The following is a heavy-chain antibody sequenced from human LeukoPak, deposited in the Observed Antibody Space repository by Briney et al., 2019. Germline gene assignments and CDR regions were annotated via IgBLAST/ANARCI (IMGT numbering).Heavy chain of an antibody. CDR1: GGSITSNTYF. D-gene: IGHD2-2*01. CDR3: ARVKRKYQLVKPLHETPSHYFDY. V-gene: IGHV4-39*07. Sequence: SETLSLTCIVSGGSITSNTYFWDWIRQTPGKGLEWIGSIYSGSTYYNPSLKSRVTISLDTSKNQFSLKLSSVTAADTAMYYCARVKRKYQLVKPLHETPSHYFDYWGQGTLVTVSS. J-gene: IGHJ4*02. CDR2: IYSGST.